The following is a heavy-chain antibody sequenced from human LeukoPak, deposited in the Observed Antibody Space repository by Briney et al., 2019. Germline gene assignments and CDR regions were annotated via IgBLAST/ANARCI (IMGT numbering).Heavy chain of an antibody. J-gene: IGHJ4*02. D-gene: IGHD7-27*01. CDR2: ISSSSSYI. CDR1: GFTFSSYS. V-gene: IGHV3-21*01. Sequence: GGSLRLSCAASGFTFSSYSMNWVRQAPGKGLEWVSSISSSSSYIYYADSVKGRFTISRDNAKNSLYLQMNSLRAEDTAVYYCARARPLISELGFNDYWGQGTLVTVPS. CDR3: ARARPLISELGFNDY.